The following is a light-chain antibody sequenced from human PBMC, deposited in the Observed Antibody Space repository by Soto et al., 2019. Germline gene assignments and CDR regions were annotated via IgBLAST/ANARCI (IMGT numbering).Light chain of an antibody. J-gene: IGKJ1*01. V-gene: IGKV3D-20*01. CDR3: QQCGSSPPWT. CDR2: DAS. Sequence: EIVLTQSPATLSLSPGERATLSCGASQSVSGAYLAWYQHKPGLAPRLLIYDASSRAAGIPDRFSGSGSGTDFTLTISRLEPEEFAVYYCQQCGSSPPWTFGQGTKVENK. CDR1: QSVSGAY.